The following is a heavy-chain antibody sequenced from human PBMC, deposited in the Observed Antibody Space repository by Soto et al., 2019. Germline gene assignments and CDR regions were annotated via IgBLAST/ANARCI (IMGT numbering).Heavy chain of an antibody. Sequence: QVQLQESGPGLVKPSGTLSLTCAVSGGSISSSNWWSWVRQPPGKGLEWIGEIYHSGSTNYNPSHKCRVTISVDKSNSHVSLELSSVAAADTAVYYGARGPGAFAIWGPGTMGTVSS. J-gene: IGHJ3*02. CDR3: ARGPGAFAI. V-gene: IGHV4-4*02. CDR2: IYHSGST. CDR1: GGSISSSNW.